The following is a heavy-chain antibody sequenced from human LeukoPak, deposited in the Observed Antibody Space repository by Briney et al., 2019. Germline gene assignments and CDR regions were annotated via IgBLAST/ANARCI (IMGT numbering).Heavy chain of an antibody. Sequence: GGSLRLSCAGSGFTFSSHAMSWVRQAPGKGLEWVSGINSGGSSAYYADPVRGRFTISRDNSKSALFLQMNSLRAEDTAIYYCAKECHDRSGYCFDYWGQGALVAVSS. J-gene: IGHJ4*02. CDR3: AKECHDRSGYCFDY. V-gene: IGHV3-23*01. CDR2: INSGGSSA. D-gene: IGHD3-22*01. CDR1: GFTFSSHA.